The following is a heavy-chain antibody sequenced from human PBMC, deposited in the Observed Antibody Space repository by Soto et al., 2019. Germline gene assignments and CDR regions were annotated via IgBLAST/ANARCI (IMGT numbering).Heavy chain of an antibody. CDR3: AMGGYCSGGSCSARERY. CDR1: GGTFSSYA. D-gene: IGHD2-15*01. V-gene: IGHV1-69*01. J-gene: IGHJ4*02. Sequence: QVQLVQSGAEVKKPGTSVKVSCKASGGTFSSYAISWVRQAPGQGLEWMGGIIPIFGTANYAQKFQGRVTITADESTSTAYMELSSLRSEDTAVYYCAMGGYCSGGSCSARERYWGQGTLVTVSS. CDR2: IIPIFGTA.